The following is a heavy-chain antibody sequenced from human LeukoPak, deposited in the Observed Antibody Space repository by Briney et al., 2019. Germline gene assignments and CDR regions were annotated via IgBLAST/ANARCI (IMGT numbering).Heavy chain of an antibody. D-gene: IGHD3-16*01. V-gene: IGHV4-59*01. CDR1: GGSISSYY. Sequence: PSETLSLTCTVSGGSISSYYWSWIRQPPGKGLEWIGYIYYSGSTNYNPSLKSRVTISVDTSKNQFSLKLSSVTAADTAVYYCARLPGGEAAFDIWGQGTMVTVSS. CDR3: ARLPGGEAAFDI. CDR2: IYYSGST. J-gene: IGHJ3*02.